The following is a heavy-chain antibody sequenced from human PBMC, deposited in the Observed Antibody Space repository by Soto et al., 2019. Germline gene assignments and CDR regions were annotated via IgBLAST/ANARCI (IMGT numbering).Heavy chain of an antibody. CDR3: GRLKGGNTVDS. CDR2: VYSGGNNNYN. D-gene: IGHD2-15*01. CDR1: GGSIGTFY. J-gene: IGHJ4*02. Sequence: SATLSLTCSVSGGSIGTFYWSWIRQRPGKRLEWIGFVYSGGNNNYNNYNHSLKSRVTISAHKSKNQFHLKMKSVTAADPAVYFCGRLKGGNTVDSWGPGNLVT. V-gene: IGHV4-59*01.